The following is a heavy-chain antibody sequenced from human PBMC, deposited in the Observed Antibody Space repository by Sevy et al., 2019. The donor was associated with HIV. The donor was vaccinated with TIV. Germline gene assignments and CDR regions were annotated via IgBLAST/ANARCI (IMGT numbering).Heavy chain of an antibody. CDR2: FNTGNGNT. CDR3: ARGGGTSGWNLDY. D-gene: IGHD6-19*01. Sequence: ASVKVSCNGSGYIFNSYVIHWVCQAPGQRPEWMGWFNTGNGNTKYSQKFQGRVTLTRDPSATTVYMEVTSLRFEDTAVYYCARGGGTSGWNLDYWGQGTLVTVSS. J-gene: IGHJ4*02. V-gene: IGHV1-3*04. CDR1: GYIFNSYV.